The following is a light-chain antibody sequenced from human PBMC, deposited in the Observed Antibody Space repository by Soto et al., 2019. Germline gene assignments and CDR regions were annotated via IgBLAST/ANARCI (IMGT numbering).Light chain of an antibody. CDR2: DSN. J-gene: IGLJ7*01. CDR1: SSNIGNNY. Sequence: QSVLTQPPSVSAAPGQEVTISCSGSSSNIGNNYVSWYQQLPGTAPKLLIYDSNKRPSGIPDRFSGSKSGTSATLDITGLQTGDEADYYCATWDSSLTGEVFGGGTQLTVL. CDR3: ATWDSSLTGEV. V-gene: IGLV1-51*01.